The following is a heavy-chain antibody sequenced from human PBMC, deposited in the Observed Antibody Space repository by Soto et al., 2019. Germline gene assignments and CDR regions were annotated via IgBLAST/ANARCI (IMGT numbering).Heavy chain of an antibody. CDR2: INPSGGST. D-gene: IGHD3-9*01. J-gene: IGHJ4*02. CDR3: ARGMAAYYDILTGYWAY. V-gene: IGHV1-46*01. CDR1: GYTFTSYY. Sequence: GASVKVSCKASGYTFTSYYMHWVRQAPGQGLEWMGIINPSGGSTSYAQKFQGRVTMTRDTSTSTVYMELSSLRSEDTAVYYCARGMAAYYDILTGYWAYWGQGTLVTVSS.